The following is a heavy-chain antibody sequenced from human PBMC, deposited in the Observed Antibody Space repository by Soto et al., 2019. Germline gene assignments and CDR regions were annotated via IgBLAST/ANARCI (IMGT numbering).Heavy chain of an antibody. D-gene: IGHD3-3*01. CDR2: ISYDGSNK. V-gene: IGHV3-30-3*01. J-gene: IGHJ6*02. Sequence: GGSLRLSCGASGFTFSSYAMHWVRQAPGKGLEWVAVISYDGSNKYYADSVKGRFTISRDNSKNTLYLQMNSLRAEDTAVYYCARDRNHYDFWSGCMDVWGQGTTVTVSS. CDR3: ARDRNHYDFWSGCMDV. CDR1: GFTFSSYA.